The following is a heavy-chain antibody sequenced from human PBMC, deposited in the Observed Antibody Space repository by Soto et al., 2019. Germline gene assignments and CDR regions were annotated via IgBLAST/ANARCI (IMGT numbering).Heavy chain of an antibody. CDR1: GFTFSSYG. Sequence: QVQLVESGGGVVQPGRSLRLSCAASGFTFSSYGMHWVRQAPGKGLEWVAVISYDVSNKYYADSVKGRFTISRDNSKNTLYLQMNSLRAEDTAVYYCAKDKESGGWGLGYGMDVWGQGTTVTVSS. D-gene: IGHD6-19*01. V-gene: IGHV3-30*18. J-gene: IGHJ6*02. CDR2: ISYDVSNK. CDR3: AKDKESGGWGLGYGMDV.